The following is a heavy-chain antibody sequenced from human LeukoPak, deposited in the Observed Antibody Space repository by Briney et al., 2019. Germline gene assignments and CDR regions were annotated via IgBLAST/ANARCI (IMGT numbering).Heavy chain of an antibody. CDR3: ARCTSTTCYNFDY. J-gene: IGHJ4*02. Sequence: SETLSLTCTVSGGSISSYYWMWLRQPPGKGLEWIGYIYYSRSTNCNPSLKGRVTKSLDTSKNQFSLELNSVTAADPAVYYCARCTSTTCYNFDYWGQGTLVTVSS. CDR2: IYYSRST. CDR1: GGSISSYY. V-gene: IGHV4-59*08. D-gene: IGHD2/OR15-2a*01.